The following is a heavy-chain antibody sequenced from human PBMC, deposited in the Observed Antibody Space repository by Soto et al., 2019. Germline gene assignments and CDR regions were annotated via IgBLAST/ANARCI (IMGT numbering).Heavy chain of an antibody. CDR3: ARIAALDYGMDV. V-gene: IGHV2-70*04. J-gene: IGHJ6*02. Sequence: SGPTLVNHTQTLTRTCTFSGFSLSTSGMRVSWIRQPPGKALEWLARIDWDDDKFYSTSLKTRLTISKDTSKNQVVLTMTNMDPVDTATYYCARIAALDYGMDVWGQGTTVTVSS. CDR2: IDWDDDK. CDR1: GFSLSTSGMR. D-gene: IGHD6-6*01.